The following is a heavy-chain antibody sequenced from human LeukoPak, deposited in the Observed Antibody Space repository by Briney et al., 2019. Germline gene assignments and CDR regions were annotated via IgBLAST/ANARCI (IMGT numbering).Heavy chain of an antibody. CDR2: IESDGST. CDR3: ATDSYVSGSYYRLFY. V-gene: IGHV3-74*01. CDR1: GFTFSSYW. J-gene: IGHJ4*02. D-gene: IGHD3-10*01. Sequence: GGSLRLSCAASGFTFSSYWMHWVRQTPGKGLMWVSRIESDGSTIYADSVKDRFTISRDNGKNTLYLQMNNLRAEDTAIYYCATDSYVSGSYYRLFYWGQGTLVTVSS.